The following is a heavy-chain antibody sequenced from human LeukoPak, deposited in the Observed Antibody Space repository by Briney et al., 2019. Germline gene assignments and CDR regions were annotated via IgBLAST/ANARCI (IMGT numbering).Heavy chain of an antibody. J-gene: IGHJ4*02. CDR3: AFTIFGVVINPDFDY. CDR2: ISSSSSYI. V-gene: IGHV3-21*04. CDR1: GFTFSSYS. Sequence: PGGSLRLSCAASGFTFSSYSMNWVRQAPGKGLEWVSSISSSSSYIYYADSVKGRFTISRDNAKNSLYLQMNSLRAEDTAVYYCAFTIFGVVINPDFDYWGQGTLVTVSS. D-gene: IGHD3-3*01.